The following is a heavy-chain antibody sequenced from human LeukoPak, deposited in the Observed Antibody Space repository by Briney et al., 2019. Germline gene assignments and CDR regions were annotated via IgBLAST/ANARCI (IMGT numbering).Heavy chain of an antibody. CDR3: ARVRNTYYYDSSGYYYLDY. V-gene: IGHV4-31*03. J-gene: IGHJ4*02. CDR1: GGSISSGGYY. D-gene: IGHD3-22*01. Sequence: SQTLSLTCTVSGGSISSGGYYWSWIRHHPGKGLEWIGYIYYSGSTYYNPSLKSRVTISVDTSKDQFSLKLSSVTAADTAVYYCARVRNTYYYDSSGYYYLDYWGQGTLVTVSS. CDR2: IYYSGST.